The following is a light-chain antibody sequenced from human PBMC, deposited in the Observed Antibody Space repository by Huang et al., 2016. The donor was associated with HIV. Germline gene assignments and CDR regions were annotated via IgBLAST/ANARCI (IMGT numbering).Light chain of an antibody. CDR1: QSVSSN. Sequence: EIVLTQSPGTLSLSPGERATLSCRAIQSVSSNYLAWYQQKPGQAPRLLIYGASSRATGIPARFSGSGSGTEFTLTISSLQSEDFAVYYCQQYNNWPPATFGPGTKVDIK. CDR2: GAS. CDR3: QQYNNWPPAT. V-gene: IGKV3D-15*01. J-gene: IGKJ3*01.